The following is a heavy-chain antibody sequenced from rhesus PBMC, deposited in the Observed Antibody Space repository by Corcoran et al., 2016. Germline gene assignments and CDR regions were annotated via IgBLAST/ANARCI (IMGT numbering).Heavy chain of an antibody. CDR1: GGSISSSY. V-gene: IGHV4-169*01. CDR2: IYGSGSGS. J-gene: IGHJ4*01. D-gene: IGHD3-28*01. CDR3: ARRPYYYDSGYFY. Sequence: QLQLQESGPGLVKPSETLSVTCAVSGGSISSSYWSWIRQAPGKGLEWIGYIYGSGSGSNYNPSLKSLVTLSVDTSKNQFSLKLSSVTAADTAVYYCARRPYYYDSGYFYWGQGVLVTVSS.